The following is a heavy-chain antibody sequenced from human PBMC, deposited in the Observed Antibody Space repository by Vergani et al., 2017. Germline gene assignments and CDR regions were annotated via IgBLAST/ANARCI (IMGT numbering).Heavy chain of an antibody. D-gene: IGHD2-2*03. CDR2: IIPIFGTA. Sequence: QVQLVQSGAEVKKPGSSVKVSCKASGGTFSGYAISWVRQAPGQGLEWMGGIIPIFGTANYAQKFQGRVTITADESTSTAYMELSSLRSEDTAVYFCARDLRMDGYCSSTSCYGPYNWFDPWGQGTLVTVSS. J-gene: IGHJ5*02. V-gene: IGHV1-69*01. CDR3: ARDLRMDGYCSSTSCYGPYNWFDP. CDR1: GGTFSGYA.